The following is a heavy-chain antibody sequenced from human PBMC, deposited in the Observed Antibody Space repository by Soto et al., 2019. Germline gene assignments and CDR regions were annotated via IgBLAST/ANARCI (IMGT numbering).Heavy chain of an antibody. CDR3: ARDNTTYYDFWSGPYNWFDP. J-gene: IGHJ5*02. D-gene: IGHD3-3*01. Sequence: GGSLRLSCAASGFTFSSYGMHWVRQAPGKGLEWVAVIWYDGSNKYYADSVKGRFTISRENSKNTLYLQMNSLRAEDTAVYYCARDNTTYYDFWSGPYNWFDPWGQGTLVTVSS. V-gene: IGHV3-33*01. CDR2: IWYDGSNK. CDR1: GFTFSSYG.